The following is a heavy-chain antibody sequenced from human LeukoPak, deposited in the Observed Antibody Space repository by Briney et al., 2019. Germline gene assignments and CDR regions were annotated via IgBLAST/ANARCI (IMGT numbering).Heavy chain of an antibody. CDR3: ARDRRYSSGWAW. D-gene: IGHD6-19*01. Sequence: PSETLSLTCAVYGGSFSGYYWSWIRQPPGKGLEWIGEINHSGSTNYNPSLKSRVTISVDKSKNQFSLKLSSVTAADTAVYYCARDRRYSSGWAWGGQGTLVTVSS. J-gene: IGHJ4*02. CDR2: INHSGST. CDR1: GGSFSGYY. V-gene: IGHV4-34*01.